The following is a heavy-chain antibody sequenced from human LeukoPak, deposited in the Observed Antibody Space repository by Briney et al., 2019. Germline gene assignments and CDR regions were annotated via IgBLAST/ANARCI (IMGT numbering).Heavy chain of an antibody. J-gene: IGHJ4*02. D-gene: IGHD3-10*01. CDR2: INPNSGGT. Sequence: ASVKVSCKASGYTFTGYYMHWVRQAPGQGLEWMGRINPNSGGTNYAQTFQGRVTMTRDTSISTAYMELSRLRSDDTAVYYCARDPPQAMVRGVGYDYWGQGTLVTVSS. V-gene: IGHV1-2*06. CDR1: GYTFTGYY. CDR3: ARDPPQAMVRGVGYDY.